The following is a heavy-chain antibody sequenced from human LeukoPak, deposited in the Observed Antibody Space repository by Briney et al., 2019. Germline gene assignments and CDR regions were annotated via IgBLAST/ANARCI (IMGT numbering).Heavy chain of an antibody. J-gene: IGHJ4*02. CDR2: IYYSGST. CDR1: GGSISSGSYY. V-gene: IGHV4-61*01. D-gene: IGHD6-19*01. Sequence: SETLSLTCTVSGGSISSGSYYWSWIRQPPGKGLEWIGYIYYSGSTNYNPSLKSRVTISVDTSKNQFSLKLSSVTAADTAVYYCAREATYGYSSGWYDYWGQGTLVTVSS. CDR3: AREATYGYSSGWYDY.